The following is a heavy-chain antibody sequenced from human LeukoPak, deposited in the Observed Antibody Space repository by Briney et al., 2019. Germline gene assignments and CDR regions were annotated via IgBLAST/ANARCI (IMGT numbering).Heavy chain of an antibody. V-gene: IGHV4-4*07. D-gene: IGHD5-18*01. Sequence: KTSETLSLTCTVSGGSISRYYWSWIRQPAGKGLEWIGRIYTSGSTNYNTSLKSRVTMSVDTSKNQFSLKLSSVTASDTAVDYCASEPRGCSYGLVDYWGQGTLVTVSS. CDR2: IYTSGST. CDR3: ASEPRGCSYGLVDY. J-gene: IGHJ4*02. CDR1: GGSISRYY.